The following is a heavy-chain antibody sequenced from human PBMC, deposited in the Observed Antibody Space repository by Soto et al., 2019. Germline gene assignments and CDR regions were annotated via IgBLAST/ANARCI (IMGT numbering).Heavy chain of an antibody. V-gene: IGHV4-34*01. CDR1: GGSFSGYY. CDR3: ARERLEVPLRTTRKTKYYSDY. CDR2: IYHSGST. D-gene: IGHD1-7*01. Sequence: QVQLQQWGAGLLKPSETLSLTCAVYGGSFSGYYWSWIRQPPGKGLEWIGEIYHSGSTNYNPSLKSRVTISVETSKNQFSLKLSFVTAADTTVYYCARERLEVPLRTTRKTKYYSDYWGQGTLVTVSS. J-gene: IGHJ4*02.